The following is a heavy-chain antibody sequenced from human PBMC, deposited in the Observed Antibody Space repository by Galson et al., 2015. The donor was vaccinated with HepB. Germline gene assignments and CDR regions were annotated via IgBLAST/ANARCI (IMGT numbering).Heavy chain of an antibody. V-gene: IGHV3-21*01. CDR3: ARVADVDYGDHSHFDF. J-gene: IGHJ4*02. D-gene: IGHD4-17*01. CDR1: GFTFSSYS. CDR2: ISSSSSDI. Sequence: SLRLSCAASGFTFSSYSMNWVRQAPGKGLEWVSSISSSSSDIYYAESVKGRFTMSRDNARNSLYLQLNSLRAEDTAVYYCARVADVDYGDHSHFDFWGQGTLVTVSS.